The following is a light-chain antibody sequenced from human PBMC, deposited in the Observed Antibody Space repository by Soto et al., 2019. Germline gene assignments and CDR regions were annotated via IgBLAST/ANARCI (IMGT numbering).Light chain of an antibody. CDR3: QQYGSSPSVA. J-gene: IGKJ3*01. Sequence: EIVLTQSPGTLSLSPGDRATLSCRASQSVGSTYLAWYQQKPGQAPRLLTYGASSMATGIPDRFSGSGSGRDFTLTISRLEPEDFAVYYCQQYGSSPSVAFGTGTKVDIK. CDR1: QSVGSTY. V-gene: IGKV3-20*01. CDR2: GAS.